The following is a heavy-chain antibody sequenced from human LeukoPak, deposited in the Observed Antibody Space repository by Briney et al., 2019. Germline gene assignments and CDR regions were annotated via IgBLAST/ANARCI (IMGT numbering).Heavy chain of an antibody. D-gene: IGHD2-2*02. J-gene: IGHJ4*02. CDR2: IYHSGST. CDR3: ARVPIVVVPAAIY. V-gene: IGHV4-4*02. CDR1: GGSISSSNW. Sequence: SGTLSLTCAVSGGSISSSNWWSWVRQPPGKGLEWIGEIYHSGSTNYNPSLKSRVTISVDTSKNQFSLKLSSVTAADTAVYYCARVPIVVVPAAIYWGQGTLVTVSS.